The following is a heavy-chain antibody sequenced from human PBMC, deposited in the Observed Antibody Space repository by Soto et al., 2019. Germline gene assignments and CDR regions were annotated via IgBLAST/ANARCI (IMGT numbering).Heavy chain of an antibody. CDR2: IYSGGST. V-gene: IGHV3-66*01. CDR1: EFNISKNY. D-gene: IGHD2-2*01. J-gene: IGHJ6*02. CDR3: ARDSLVQAALDYYYYYGMDV. Sequence: GRSQIHYYAAAEFNISKNYMILVRQNPGKGLEWVSVIYSGGSTYYADSVKGRFTISRDNSKNTLYLQMNSLRAEDTAVYYCARDSLVQAALDYYYYYGMDVLGQGTTVTVSS.